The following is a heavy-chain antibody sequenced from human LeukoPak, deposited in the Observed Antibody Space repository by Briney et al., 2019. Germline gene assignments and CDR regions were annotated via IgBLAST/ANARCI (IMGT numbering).Heavy chain of an antibody. Sequence: SVKVSCKDSGGISSNFAIHWVRQAPGQGLEWMGQITGLFATAHYAQKFQGRVTITTDESTGAVYMELSSLRSEDTAVYYCARVGVIISHNWFDPWGQGTLVTVSS. CDR2: ITGLFATA. CDR3: ARVGVIISHNWFDP. CDR1: GGISSNFA. J-gene: IGHJ5*02. V-gene: IGHV1-69*05. D-gene: IGHD3-3*01.